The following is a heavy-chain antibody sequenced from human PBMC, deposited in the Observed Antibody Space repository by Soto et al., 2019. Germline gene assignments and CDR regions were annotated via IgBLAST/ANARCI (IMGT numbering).Heavy chain of an antibody. Sequence: QVQLVQSGAEVKKPGSSVKVSCKASGGTFSSYAISWVRQAPGQGLEWMGGIIPIFGTANYAQKSQGRVTITADESTSTAYMELSSLRSEDTAVYYCARSDYDSSGYYFIIDYWGQGTLVTVSS. CDR1: GGTFSSYA. D-gene: IGHD3-22*01. CDR3: ARSDYDSSGYYFIIDY. CDR2: IIPIFGTA. J-gene: IGHJ4*02. V-gene: IGHV1-69*12.